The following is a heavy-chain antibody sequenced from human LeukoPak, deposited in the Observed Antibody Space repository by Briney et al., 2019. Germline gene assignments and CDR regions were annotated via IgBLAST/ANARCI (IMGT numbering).Heavy chain of an antibody. J-gene: IGHJ4*02. CDR2: INPSAGST. CDR1: GYTFTNYY. V-gene: IGHV1-46*01. D-gene: IGHD3-22*01. CDR3: ARGSRNHYDGSGYYHY. Sequence: ASVKVSCKASGYTFTNYYMHWVRQAPGQGLEWMGIINPSAGSTVYAQKFQGRVIMTRDTSTSTAYMELSSLRSEDTAVYYCARGSRNHYDGSGYYHYWGQGTLVTVSS.